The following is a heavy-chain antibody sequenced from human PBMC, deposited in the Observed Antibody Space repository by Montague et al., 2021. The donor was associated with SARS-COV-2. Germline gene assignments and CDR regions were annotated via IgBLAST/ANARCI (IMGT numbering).Heavy chain of an antibody. Sequence: SGAEVKKPGESLTISCKGSGYSFTSCWIGWVRQMPGKGLEWMRIIYPGDAGTRYSPSFQGQVTISADKSIRTAYLQWSSLKASDTAMYYCARRYSGYAMDYWGQGTLVTVSS. CDR2: IYPGDAGT. J-gene: IGHJ4*02. CDR1: GYSFTSCW. V-gene: IGHV5-51*01. CDR3: ARRYSGYAMDY. D-gene: IGHD5-12*01.